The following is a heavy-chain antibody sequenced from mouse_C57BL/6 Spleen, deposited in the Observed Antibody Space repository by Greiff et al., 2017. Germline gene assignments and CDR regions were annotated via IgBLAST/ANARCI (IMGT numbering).Heavy chain of an antibody. V-gene: IGHV1-52*01. Sequence: QVQLQQPGAELVRPGSSVKLSCKASGYTFTSYWMHWVKQRPIQGLEWIGNIDPSDSETHYNQKFKAKATLTVAKSSSTAYMQLSSLTSEDSAVFYCARSPYYFGSSWYFYGWGTGTTVTVSS. D-gene: IGHD1-1*01. J-gene: IGHJ1*03. CDR1: GYTFTSYW. CDR3: ARSPYYFGSSWYFYG. CDR2: IDPSDSET.